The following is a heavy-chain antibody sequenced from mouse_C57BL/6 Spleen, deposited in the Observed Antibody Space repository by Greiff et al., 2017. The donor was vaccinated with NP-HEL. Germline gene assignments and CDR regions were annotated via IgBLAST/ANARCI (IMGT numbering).Heavy chain of an antibody. CDR1: GYTFTSYW. D-gene: IGHD1-1*01. CDR3: ARSGYGSSYGY. CDR2: IYPSDSET. Sequence: VQLQQPGAELVRPGSSVKLSCKASGYTFTSYWMDWVKQRPGQGLEWIGNIYPSDSETHYNQKFKDKATLTVDKSSSTAYMQLSSLTSEDSAVYYCARSGYGSSYGYWGQGTTLTVSS. V-gene: IGHV1-61*01. J-gene: IGHJ2*01.